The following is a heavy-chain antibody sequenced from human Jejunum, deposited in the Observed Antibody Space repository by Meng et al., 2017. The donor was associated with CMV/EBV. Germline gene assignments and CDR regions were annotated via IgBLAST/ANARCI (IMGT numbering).Heavy chain of an antibody. CDR2: IYEVGGT. Sequence: SASGRFWTWFRQPPGKGLEWIGYIYEVGGTKYNPSLYGRLTISLDTLKNQFSLRLTSVTAADTAVYYCARGGRVPAATGVNDAFDIWGPGTKVTVSS. D-gene: IGHD2-2*01. CDR1: SASGRF. J-gene: IGHJ3*02. CDR3: ARGGRVPAATGVNDAFDI. V-gene: IGHV4-59*02.